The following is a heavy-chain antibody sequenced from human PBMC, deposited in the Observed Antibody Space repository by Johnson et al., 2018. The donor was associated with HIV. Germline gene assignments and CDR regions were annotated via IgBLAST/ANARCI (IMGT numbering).Heavy chain of an antibody. V-gene: IGHV3-53*01. CDR3: ANGRLAAHDAFDI. J-gene: IGHJ3*02. CDR2: IYSGGST. Sequence: VQLVESGGGLIQPGGSLRLSCAASGFTVSSNYMSWVRQAPGKGLEWVSLIYSGGSTYYADSVKGRFTISRDNSKNTLYLQMNSLRAEDTAVYYCANGRLAAHDAFDIWGQGTMVTVSS. D-gene: IGHD1-26*01. CDR1: GFTVSSNY.